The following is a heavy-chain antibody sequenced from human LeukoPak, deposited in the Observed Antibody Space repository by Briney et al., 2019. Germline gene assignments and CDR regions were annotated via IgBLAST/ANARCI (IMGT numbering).Heavy chain of an antibody. CDR2: ISGSGGNT. Sequence: GGSLRLSCAASGFTFSNYAMSWVRQAPGKGLEWVSAISGSGGNTYYADSVKGRFTISRDNSKNTLYLQMNSLRAEDTAVYYCAKDEFRASGTFDYWGQGTLVTVSS. J-gene: IGHJ4*02. D-gene: IGHD3-10*01. CDR1: GFTFSNYA. CDR3: AKDEFRASGTFDY. V-gene: IGHV3-23*01.